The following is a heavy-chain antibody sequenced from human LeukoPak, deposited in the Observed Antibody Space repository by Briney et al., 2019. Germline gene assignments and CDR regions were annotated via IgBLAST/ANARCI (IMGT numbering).Heavy chain of an antibody. V-gene: IGHV4-61*08. J-gene: IGHJ6*03. CDR2: IYYSGST. D-gene: IGHD6-13*01. Sequence: SQTLSLTCAVSGGSISSGGYYWSWIRQPPGKGLEWIGYIYYSGSTNYNPSLKSRVTISVDTSKNQFSLKLSSVTAADTAVYYCARSGSSSWYRSYYYYYMDVWGKGTTVTVSS. CDR3: ARSGSSSWYRSYYYYYMDV. CDR1: GGSISSGGYY.